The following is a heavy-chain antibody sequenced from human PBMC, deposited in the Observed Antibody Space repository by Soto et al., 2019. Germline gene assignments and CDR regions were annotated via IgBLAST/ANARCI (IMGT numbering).Heavy chain of an antibody. Sequence: EVRLVESGGGLVKPGESLRLSCAASGFTFRSYSLNWVRQAPGKGLEWVSSISGTSNDIYYADSVKGRFIISRDNSSDSLYLQMYSLRPEDTAIYFCATSIAAQLGYDGMDVWGQGTTVTVSS. J-gene: IGHJ6*02. CDR1: GFTFRSYS. V-gene: IGHV3-21*01. D-gene: IGHD6-6*01. CDR3: ATSIAAQLGYDGMDV. CDR2: ISGTSNDI.